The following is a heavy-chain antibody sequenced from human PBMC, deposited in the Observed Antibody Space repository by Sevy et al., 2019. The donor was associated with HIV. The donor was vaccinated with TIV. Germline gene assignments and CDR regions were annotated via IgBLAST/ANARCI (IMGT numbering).Heavy chain of an antibody. CDR3: ARVRYNYGSYYFDY. J-gene: IGHJ4*02. V-gene: IGHV3-11*01. CDR2: ISAGGSNI. Sequence: GGSLRLSCAASTFTFSDYYMTWIRQAPGKGLECVSHISAGGSNIYYADSVKGRFTISMDNAKNSLYLQMNSLRAEDTAVYYCARVRYNYGSYYFDYWGQGTPVTVSS. D-gene: IGHD5-18*01. CDR1: TFTFSDYY.